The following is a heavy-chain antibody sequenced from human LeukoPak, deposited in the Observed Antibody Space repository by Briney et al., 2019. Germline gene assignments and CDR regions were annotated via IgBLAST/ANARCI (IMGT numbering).Heavy chain of an antibody. CDR3: ARAYSSSWYNWFDP. Sequence: GASVKVSCKASGYTSTSYGISWVRQAPGQGLEWMGWISAYNGNTNYAQKLQGRVTMTTDTSTSTAYMELRSLRSDDTAVYYCARAYSSSWYNWFDPWGQGTLVTVSS. CDR2: ISAYNGNT. CDR1: GYTSTSYG. V-gene: IGHV1-18*01. J-gene: IGHJ5*02. D-gene: IGHD6-13*01.